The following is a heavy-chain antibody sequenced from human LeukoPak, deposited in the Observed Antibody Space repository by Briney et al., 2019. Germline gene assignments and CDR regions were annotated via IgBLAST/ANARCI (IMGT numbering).Heavy chain of an antibody. J-gene: IGHJ4*02. V-gene: IGHV3-30*18. D-gene: IGHD2-2*01. CDR2: ISNNGSNK. Sequence: GGSLRLSCAASGFTFSDYYMHWVRQAPGKGLEWVGVISNNGSNKYYADSVKGQFTISRDTSKNSLYLEINSLRAEGTAVYYCAKWSVTGVVSAAISNWGEGTLVTVSS. CDR1: GFTFSDYY. CDR3: AKWSVTGVVSAAISN.